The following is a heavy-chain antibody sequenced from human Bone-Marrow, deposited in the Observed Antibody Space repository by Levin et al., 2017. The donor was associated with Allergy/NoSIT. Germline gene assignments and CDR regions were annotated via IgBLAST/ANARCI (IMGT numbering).Heavy chain of an antibody. CDR1: GFSITSGGYY. CDR3: GRVLRRCSGGSCPWGEGVDI. V-gene: IGHV4-31*03. J-gene: IGHJ3*02. CDR2: IYYSGAT. D-gene: IGHD2-15*01. Sequence: SETLSLTCTVSGFSITSGGYYWSWIRQLPGKGLEWIGYIYYSGATYYNPSLKSRLTLSVDTSKNQFSLKLSSVTAADTAVYYGGRVLRRCSGGSCPWGEGVDIWGQGTMVTVSS.